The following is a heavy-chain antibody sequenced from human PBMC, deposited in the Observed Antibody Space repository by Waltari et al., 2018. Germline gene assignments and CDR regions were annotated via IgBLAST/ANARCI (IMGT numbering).Heavy chain of an antibody. CDR3: AKDQCRGSSGCQPDFDY. CDR2: IRYDGSNK. CDR1: GFTFSSYG. J-gene: IGHJ4*02. Sequence: QVQLVESGGGVVQPGGSLRLSCAASGFTFSSYGMHWVRQAPGKGLEWVAFIRYDGSNKYYADSVKGRFTISRDNSKNTLYLQMNSLRAEDTAVYYCAKDQCRGSSGCQPDFDYWGQGTLVTVSS. V-gene: IGHV3-30*02. D-gene: IGHD6-19*01.